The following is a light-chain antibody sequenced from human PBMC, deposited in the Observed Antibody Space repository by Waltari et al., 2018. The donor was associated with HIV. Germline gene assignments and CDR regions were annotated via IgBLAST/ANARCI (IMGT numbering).Light chain of an antibody. CDR3: SSFTGTTALV. Sequence: QSALTQPASVSGSPGQSITISCTGTSSDIGGYKYVSWFQQHPDKPPKLIIYEVSTRPSEISNRFSGSKSGNTASLTISELQAEDEADYYCSSFTGTTALVFGGGTKLTVL. CDR1: SSDIGGYKY. CDR2: EVS. V-gene: IGLV2-14*01. J-gene: IGLJ3*02.